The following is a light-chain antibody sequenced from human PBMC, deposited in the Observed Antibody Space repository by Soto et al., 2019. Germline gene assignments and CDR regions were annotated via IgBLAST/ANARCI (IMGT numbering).Light chain of an antibody. Sequence: EIVLTQSPGTLSLSPGERATLSCRASQSVPNRYLAWYQQKAGQAPRVLIYGASSRATGIPDRFSGSGSGTDFTLTSSRLEPEDFAVYYCQQHGSSYTFGQGTNLEIK. V-gene: IGKV3-20*01. CDR2: GAS. CDR3: QQHGSSYT. J-gene: IGKJ2*01. CDR1: QSVPNRY.